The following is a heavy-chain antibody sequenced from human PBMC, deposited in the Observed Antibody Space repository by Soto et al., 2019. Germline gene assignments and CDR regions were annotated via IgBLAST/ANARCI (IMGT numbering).Heavy chain of an antibody. CDR3: ARRRGGVFDI. CDR2: IYYSGST. D-gene: IGHD3-10*01. Sequence: SETLSLTCTVSGGSISSYYWNWIRQPPGKGLEWIGYIYYSGSTNYNPSLKSRVTISVDTSRNQFSLKLSSVTAADTAVYYCARRRGGVFDIWGQGTMVTVSS. V-gene: IGHV4-59*08. CDR1: GGSISSYY. J-gene: IGHJ3*02.